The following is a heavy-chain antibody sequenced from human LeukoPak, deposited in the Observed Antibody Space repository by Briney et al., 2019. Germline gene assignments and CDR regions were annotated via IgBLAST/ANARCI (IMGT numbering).Heavy chain of an antibody. J-gene: IGHJ4*02. D-gene: IGHD5-24*01. CDR2: IFYSGNT. V-gene: IGHV4-39*01. CDR1: GGSISSSSYY. CDR3: ARHRSKWLQSSFDY. Sequence: ETLSLTCTVSGGSISSSSYYWGWIRQPPGKGLEWIGSIFYSGNTYDNPSLKSRVTISVDTSKNQFSLKLNSVTAADTAVYYCARHRSKWLQSSFDYWGQGTLVTVSS.